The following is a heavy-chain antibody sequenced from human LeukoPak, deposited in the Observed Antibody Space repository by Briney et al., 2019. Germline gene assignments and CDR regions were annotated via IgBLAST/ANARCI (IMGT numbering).Heavy chain of an antibody. Sequence: GASVKVSCKASGYTFTGYYMHWVRQAPGQGLEWMGWINPNSGGTNYAQKFQGRVTMTRDTSISTAYMELSRLRSDDTAVYYCARSRGDGYNYLTPYYYYYYYMDVWGKGTTVTISS. J-gene: IGHJ6*03. V-gene: IGHV1-2*02. CDR1: GYTFTGYY. CDR2: INPNSGGT. D-gene: IGHD5-24*01. CDR3: ARSRGDGYNYLTPYYYYYYYMDV.